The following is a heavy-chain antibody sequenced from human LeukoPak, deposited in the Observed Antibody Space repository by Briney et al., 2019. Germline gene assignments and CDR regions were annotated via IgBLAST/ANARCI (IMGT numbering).Heavy chain of an antibody. J-gene: IGHJ4*02. CDR2: MYYNRNT. CDR1: GDSISSSPYY. Sequence: SETLSLTCTVSGDSISSSPYYWGWIRQPPGKGLEWIATMYYNRNTHYDPSLKSRVTISADTSKSQFSLKLSTVIAADTAVYYCARHGFVIDGSCYWGQGTLVPVPT. V-gene: IGHV4-39*01. D-gene: IGHD2-15*01. CDR3: ARHGFVIDGSCY.